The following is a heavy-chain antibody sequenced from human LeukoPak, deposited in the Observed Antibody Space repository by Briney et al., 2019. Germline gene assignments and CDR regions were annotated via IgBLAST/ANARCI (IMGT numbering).Heavy chain of an antibody. V-gene: IGHV3-48*01. CDR3: ARGQVAGTAY. D-gene: IGHD6-19*01. CDR2: ICSSSSTI. J-gene: IGHJ4*02. Sequence: GGSLRLSCAASGFTFSSYSMNWVRQALGKGLEWVSYICSSSSTIYYADSVKGRFTISRDNAKNSLYLQMNSLRAEDTAVYYCARGQVAGTAYWGQGTLVTVSS. CDR1: GFTFSSYS.